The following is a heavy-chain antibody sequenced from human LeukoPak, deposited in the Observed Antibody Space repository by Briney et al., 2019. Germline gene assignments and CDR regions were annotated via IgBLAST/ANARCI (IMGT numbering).Heavy chain of an antibody. V-gene: IGHV4-61*02. Sequence: PSETLSLTCTVSGNSISSGDYYWSWIRQPAGKGLEWIGRIYTSGSTTYNPSLKSRVTISGDTSENQFSLKLSSVTAADTAVYYCARDGIAAAGKVSYYYMDVWGKGTTVTISS. CDR3: ARDGIAAAGKVSYYYMDV. CDR2: IYTSGST. D-gene: IGHD6-13*01. CDR1: GNSISSGDYY. J-gene: IGHJ6*03.